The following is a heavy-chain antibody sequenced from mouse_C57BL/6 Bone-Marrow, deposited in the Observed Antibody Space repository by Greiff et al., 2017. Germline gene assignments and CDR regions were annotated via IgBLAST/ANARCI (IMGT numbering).Heavy chain of an antibody. Sequence: VQLQQSGAELVRPGASVTLSCKASGYTFTDYEMHWVKQTPVHGLEWIGAIDPETGGTAYNQKFTGKAILTADKSSSTAYMELRSLTAEASAVYYCTRGWYYGSSYYYAMDYWGQGTSVTVSS. V-gene: IGHV1-15*01. J-gene: IGHJ4*01. CDR1: GYTFTDYE. D-gene: IGHD1-1*01. CDR3: TRGWYYGSSYYYAMDY. CDR2: IDPETGGT.